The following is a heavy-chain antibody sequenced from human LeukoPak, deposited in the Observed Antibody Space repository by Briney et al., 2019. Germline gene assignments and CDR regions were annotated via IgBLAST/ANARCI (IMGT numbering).Heavy chain of an antibody. CDR3: AKVWYRIAAAGCYFDY. J-gene: IGHJ4*02. CDR2: ISGSGGST. CDR1: SYA. D-gene: IGHD6-13*01. V-gene: IGHV3-23*01. Sequence: SYAMSWVRQAPGKGLEWVSSISGSGGSTYYADSVKGRFTISRDNSKNTLYRQMNSLRAEDTAVYYCAKVWYRIAAAGCYFDYWGQGTLVTVSS.